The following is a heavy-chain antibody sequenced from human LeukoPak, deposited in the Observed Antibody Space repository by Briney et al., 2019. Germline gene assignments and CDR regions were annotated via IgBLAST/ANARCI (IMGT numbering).Heavy chain of an antibody. CDR1: GFTFSSYG. D-gene: IGHD4-17*01. CDR3: AKIVYGDYGYFDY. J-gene: IGHJ4*02. V-gene: IGHV3-30*18. CDR2: IWYGGSNK. Sequence: GRSLRLSCAASGFTFSSYGMHWVRQAPGKGLEWVAVIWYGGSNKYYADSVKGRFTISRDNSKNTLYLQMNSLRAEDTAVYYCAKIVYGDYGYFDYWGQGTLVTVSS.